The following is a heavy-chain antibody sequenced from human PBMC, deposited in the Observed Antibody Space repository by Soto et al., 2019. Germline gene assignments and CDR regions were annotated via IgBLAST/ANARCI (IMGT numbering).Heavy chain of an antibody. Sequence: QLQLQESGPGLVKPSETLSLTCTVSGGSISSSSYYWGWIRQPPGKGLEWIGSIYYSGSTYYNPSLKSRVTISVDTSKNQFSPKLSSVTAADTAVYYCASPIIAAAGTDDAFDIWGQGTMVTVSS. CDR1: GGSISSSSYY. CDR3: ASPIIAAAGTDDAFDI. D-gene: IGHD6-13*01. V-gene: IGHV4-39*01. J-gene: IGHJ3*02. CDR2: IYYSGST.